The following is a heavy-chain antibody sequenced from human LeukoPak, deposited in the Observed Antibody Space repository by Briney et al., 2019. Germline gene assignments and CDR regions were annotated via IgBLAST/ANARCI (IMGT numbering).Heavy chain of an antibody. CDR3: ARVARYSGYDSGLPRFDY. V-gene: IGHV4-31*03. Sequence: SETLSLTCTVSGGSISSGGYYWSWIRQHPGKGLEWIGYIYYSGSTYYNPSLKSRVTISVDTSKSQFSLKLSSVTAADTAVYYCARVARYSGYDSGLPRFDYWGQGTLVTVSS. CDR1: GGSISSGGYY. CDR2: IYYSGST. D-gene: IGHD5-12*01. J-gene: IGHJ4*02.